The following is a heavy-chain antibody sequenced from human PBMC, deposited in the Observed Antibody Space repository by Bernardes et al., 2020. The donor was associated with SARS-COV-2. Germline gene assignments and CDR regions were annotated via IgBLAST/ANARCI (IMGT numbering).Heavy chain of an antibody. Sequence: GESLKISCKGSGYSFTSYWISWVRQMPGKGLEWMGRIDPSDSYTNYSRSFQGHVTISADKSISTAYLQWSSLKASDTAMYYCARAIVVVPAAIWFDPWGQGTLVTVSS. CDR2: IDPSDSYT. J-gene: IGHJ5*02. CDR3: ARAIVVVPAAIWFDP. V-gene: IGHV5-10-1*01. CDR1: GYSFTSYW. D-gene: IGHD2-2*01.